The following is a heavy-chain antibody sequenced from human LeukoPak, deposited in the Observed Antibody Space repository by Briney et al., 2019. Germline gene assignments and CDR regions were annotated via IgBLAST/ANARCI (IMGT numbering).Heavy chain of an antibody. J-gene: IGHJ6*02. CDR3: AKDLPYCGGGSCSGGMDV. CDR2: ISGSGGST. Sequence: GGSLRLSCAASGFTFSSYAMSWVRQAPGKGLEWVSAISGSGGSTYYADSVKGRFTISRDNSKNTLYLQMNSLRAEDAAVYYCAKDLPYCGGGSCSGGMDVWGQGTTVTV. V-gene: IGHV3-23*01. D-gene: IGHD2-15*01. CDR1: GFTFSSYA.